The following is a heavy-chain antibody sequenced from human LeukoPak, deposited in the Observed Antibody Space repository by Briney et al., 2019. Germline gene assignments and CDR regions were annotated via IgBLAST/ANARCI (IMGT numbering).Heavy chain of an antibody. CDR3: ARDLDSYGNYFDY. CDR1: GYSISSGYY. Sequence: SEALSLTCTVSGYSISSGYYWGWIRQPPGKGLDWIGSIYHSGSTYYNPSLKSRVTISVDTSKNQFSLKLSSVTAADTAVYYCARDLDSYGNYFDYWGQGTLVTVSS. D-gene: IGHD5-18*01. V-gene: IGHV4-38-2*02. J-gene: IGHJ4*02. CDR2: IYHSGST.